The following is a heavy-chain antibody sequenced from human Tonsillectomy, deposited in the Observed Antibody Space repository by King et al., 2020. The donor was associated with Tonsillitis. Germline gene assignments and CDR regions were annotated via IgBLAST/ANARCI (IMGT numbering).Heavy chain of an antibody. J-gene: IGHJ4*02. Sequence: QLVQSGAEMKKPGASVKVSCKASAYTFTDYYIHWVRQAPGQGLEWMGWISPKSGGTNYAQKFQGRVTMTRDTSISTAYMELNRLTSDDTAVYYCAIDTAAYYYDTTSYYFDYWGQGTLVTVSS. V-gene: IGHV1-2*02. CDR3: AIDTAAYYYDTTSYYFDY. D-gene: IGHD3-22*01. CDR2: ISPKSGGT. CDR1: AYTFTDYY.